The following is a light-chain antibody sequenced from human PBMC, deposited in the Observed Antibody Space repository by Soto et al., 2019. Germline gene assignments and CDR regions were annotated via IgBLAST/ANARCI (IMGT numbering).Light chain of an antibody. J-gene: IGLJ7*01. Sequence: QSVLTQPASVSGCPGQSITISCTGTSADVGAYDYVPWYQHHPGKGPRLMIFDVTIRPSGVSNRFSGSKSGNTASLTISGRRAEDEAEYHCSSYTTSGTPVFGGGTQLAVL. CDR3: SSYTTSGTPV. CDR1: SADVGAYDY. V-gene: IGLV2-14*03. CDR2: DVT.